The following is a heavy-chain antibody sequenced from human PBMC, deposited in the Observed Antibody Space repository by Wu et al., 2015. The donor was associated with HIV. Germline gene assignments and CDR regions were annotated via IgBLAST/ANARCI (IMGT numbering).Heavy chain of an antibody. CDR2: ISGYNGNT. J-gene: IGHJ5*02. CDR3: ARVGLRAARNNWFDP. Sequence: QVQLVQSGAEVKKPGASVKVSCKASGYTFTTYGITWVRQAPGQGLEWMGWISGYNGNTNYAQKIQDRLIMTTDTSTSTAYMELTSLRSDDTAIYYCARVGLRAARNNWFDPVGPREPWSPSP. V-gene: IGHV1-18*01. D-gene: IGHD6-6*01. CDR1: GYTFTTYG.